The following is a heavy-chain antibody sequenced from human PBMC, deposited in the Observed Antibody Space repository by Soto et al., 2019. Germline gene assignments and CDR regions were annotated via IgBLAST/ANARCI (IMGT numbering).Heavy chain of an antibody. CDR3: ARGKEIPDYWNVDL. Sequence: QGQLVQSGAEVKEPGASVKVSCKASGYSFTDHYMPWVRQAPGQGLEWMGWINPNSGGTKSAHQFQGRVTMAMDTSVSTDYMEVNRLTFDDTAVYYCARGKEIPDYWNVDLWGRGSLVTASS. CDR2: INPNSGGT. V-gene: IGHV1-2*07. D-gene: IGHD2-2*02. J-gene: IGHJ2*01. CDR1: GYSFTDHY.